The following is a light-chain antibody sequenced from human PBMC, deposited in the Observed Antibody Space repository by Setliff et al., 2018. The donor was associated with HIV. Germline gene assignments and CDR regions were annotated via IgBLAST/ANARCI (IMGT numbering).Light chain of an antibody. CDR3: ASWDDSLNGWV. CDR1: SSDVGGYNY. CDR2: DVS. J-gene: IGLJ3*02. V-gene: IGLV2-14*03. Sequence: QSALTQPASVSGSPGQSITISCTGTSSDVGGYNYVSWYQQHPGKAPKLMIYDVSNRPSGVSNRFSGSKSGNTASLTISGLQAEDEADCYCASWDDSLNGWVFGGGTQLTVL.